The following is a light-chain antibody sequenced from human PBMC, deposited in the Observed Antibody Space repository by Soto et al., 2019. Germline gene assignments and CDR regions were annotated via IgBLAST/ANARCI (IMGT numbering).Light chain of an antibody. CDR3: QQLNSHPRT. J-gene: IGKJ2*01. CDR1: QNIRVY. CDR2: AAS. V-gene: IGKV1-9*01. Sequence: DIQMTQSPSSLSASVGDRVTITCRASQNIRVYLNWYQQKPGKAPKPLIYAASKLQSGVPSRFSGSGSGTEFTLTISSLQPEDFATYYCQQLNSHPRTFGQGTKLEIK.